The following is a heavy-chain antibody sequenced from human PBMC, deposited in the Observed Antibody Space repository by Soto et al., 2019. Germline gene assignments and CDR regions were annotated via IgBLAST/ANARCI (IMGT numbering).Heavy chain of an antibody. D-gene: IGHD3-16*01. CDR2: IHYSGST. J-gene: IGHJ4*02. CDR3: ARDPYSRVYEYYFDY. Sequence: PSETLSLTCTVSGGSISSYYWNWIRQPPGKGLEWIGYIHYSGSTNYNPSLKSRVTISVDTSKNQFSLKLRSVTAADTATYYCARDPYSRVYEYYFDYWGQGTLVTVSS. V-gene: IGHV4-59*01. CDR1: GGSISSYY.